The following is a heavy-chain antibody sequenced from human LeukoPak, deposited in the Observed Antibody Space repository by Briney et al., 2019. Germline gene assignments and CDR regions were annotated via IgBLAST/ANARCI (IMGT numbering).Heavy chain of an antibody. J-gene: IGHJ4*02. D-gene: IGHD1-26*01. CDR3: ASYIVGPTLDY. CDR1: GFTFTSHE. CDR2: ISGSATTI. V-gene: IGHV3-48*03. Sequence: PGGSLRLSCAASGFTFTSHEMNWVRQAPGKGLEWVAYISGSATTIYYADSVKGRFTISRDNAKNSLYLQMNSLRAEDTAVYYCASYIVGPTLDYWGQGTLVTVSS.